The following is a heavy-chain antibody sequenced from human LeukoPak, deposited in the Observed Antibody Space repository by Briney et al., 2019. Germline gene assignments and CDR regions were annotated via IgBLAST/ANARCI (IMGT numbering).Heavy chain of an antibody. CDR2: ISSSSSTI. V-gene: IGHV3-48*01. CDR3: ARGPGGSYYYFDY. CDR1: GFTFSTYS. Sequence: GGSLRLSCAASGFTFSTYSMNWVRQAPGKGLEWVSYISSSSSTIYYADSVKGRFTISRDNSKNTLYLQMNSLRAEDTAVYYCARGPGGSYYYFDYWGQGTLVTVSS. D-gene: IGHD1-26*01. J-gene: IGHJ4*02.